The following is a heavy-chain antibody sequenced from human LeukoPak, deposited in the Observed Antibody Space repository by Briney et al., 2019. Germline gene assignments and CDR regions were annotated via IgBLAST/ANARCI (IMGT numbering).Heavy chain of an antibody. Sequence: SETLSLTCTVSGYSISSGYYWGWIRPPPGKGLEWIGYIYYSGSTNYNPSLKSRVTISVDTSKNQFSLKLSSVTAADTAVYYCARGSYYYDSSGYLFDYWGQGTLVTVSS. D-gene: IGHD3-22*01. CDR1: GYSISSGYY. J-gene: IGHJ4*02. V-gene: IGHV4-61*01. CDR2: IYYSGST. CDR3: ARGSYYYDSSGYLFDY.